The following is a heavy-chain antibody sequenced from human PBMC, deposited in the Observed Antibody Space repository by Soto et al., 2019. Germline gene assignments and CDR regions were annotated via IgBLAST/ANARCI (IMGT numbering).Heavy chain of an antibody. CDR1: GGTFSSYA. V-gene: IGHV1-69*01. D-gene: IGHD6-13*01. Sequence: QVQLVQSGAEVKKPGSSVKVSCKASGGTFSSYAISWVRQAPGQGLEWMGGIIPIFGTANYAQKFQGRVTITADESTSTAYRELSSLRAEDTAVYYWAGGSESGIAAAGYYFANWGQGTLVTVSS. J-gene: IGHJ4*02. CDR3: AGGSESGIAAAGYYFAN. CDR2: IIPIFGTA.